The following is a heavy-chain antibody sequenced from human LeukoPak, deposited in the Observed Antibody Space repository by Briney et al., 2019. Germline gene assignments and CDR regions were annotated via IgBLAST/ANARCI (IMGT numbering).Heavy chain of an antibody. CDR3: ARGGGVTMIVVDENWFDP. D-gene: IGHD3-22*01. CDR2: ISSSSSYT. Sequence: GGSLRLSCAASGFTFSDYYMSWIRQAPGKGLEWVSYISSSSSYTNYADSVKGRFTISRDNAKNSLYLQMNSLRAEDTAVYYCARGGGVTMIVVDENWFDPWGQGTLVTVSS. J-gene: IGHJ5*02. CDR1: GFTFSDYY. V-gene: IGHV3-11*05.